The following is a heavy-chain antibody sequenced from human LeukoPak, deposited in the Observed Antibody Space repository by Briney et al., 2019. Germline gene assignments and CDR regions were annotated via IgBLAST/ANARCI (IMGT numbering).Heavy chain of an antibody. D-gene: IGHD3/OR15-3a*01. J-gene: IGHJ5*02. V-gene: IGHV3-9*01. CDR3: ARDSGWHKYDFA. Sequence: GRSLRLSCAASGFTFDDYAMHWVRQAPGKGLEWVSGISWNSGSIGYADSVEGRFTISRDNAKNSLYLQMDSLTIEDTYMYYCARDSGWHKYDFAWGQGTLVTVSS. CDR2: ISWNSGSI. CDR1: GFTFDDYA.